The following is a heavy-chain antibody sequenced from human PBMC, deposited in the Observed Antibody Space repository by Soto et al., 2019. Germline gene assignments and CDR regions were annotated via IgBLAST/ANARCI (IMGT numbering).Heavy chain of an antibody. V-gene: IGHV1-24*01. J-gene: IGHJ4*02. CDR2: FDPEDGET. CDR3: AAICSGGSCYYWNYFDY. Sequence: ASVKVSCKVSGYTLTELSMHWVRQAPGKGLEWMGGFDPEDGETIYAQKFQGRVTMTEDTSTDTAYMELSSLRSEDTAVYYCAAICSGGSCYYWNYFDYWGQGTLVTVSS. CDR1: GYTLTELS. D-gene: IGHD2-15*01.